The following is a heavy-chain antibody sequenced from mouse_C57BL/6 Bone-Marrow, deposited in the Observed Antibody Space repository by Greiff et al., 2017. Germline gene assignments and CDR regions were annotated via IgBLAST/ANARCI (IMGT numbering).Heavy chain of an antibody. D-gene: IGHD1-1*01. V-gene: IGHV1-69*01. Sequence: QVQLQQPGAELVMPGASVKLSCKASGYTFTSYWMHWVKQRPGQGLEWIGEIDPSDSYTNYNQKFKGKSTLTVDKSSSTAYIQLSSLTSEDSAVYYCARSYYGSRDYWGQGTLVTVSA. J-gene: IGHJ3*01. CDR3: ARSYYGSRDY. CDR2: IDPSDSYT. CDR1: GYTFTSYW.